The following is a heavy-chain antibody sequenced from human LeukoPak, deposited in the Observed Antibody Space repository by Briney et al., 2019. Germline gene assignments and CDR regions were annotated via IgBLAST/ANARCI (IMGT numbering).Heavy chain of an antibody. J-gene: IGHJ3*02. Sequence: GGSLRLSCAASGFSVSSNYMSWVRQAPGKGLEWVSVIYSGGSTYYADSVKGRFTISRDNSKNTLYLQMSSLRAEDTAVYYCARSGYGVAFDIWGQGTMVTVSS. CDR2: IYSGGST. D-gene: IGHD5-12*01. CDR1: GFSVSSNY. V-gene: IGHV3-53*01. CDR3: ARSGYGVAFDI.